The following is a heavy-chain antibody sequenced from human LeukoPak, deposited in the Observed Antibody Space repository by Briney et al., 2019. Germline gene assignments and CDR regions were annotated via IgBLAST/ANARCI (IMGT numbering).Heavy chain of an antibody. CDR2: ISSSSSYI. CDR1: GFTFSSYS. Sequence: GGSLRLSCAASGFTFSSYSMNWVRQAPGKGLEWVSSISSSSSYIYYADSVKGRFAISRDNAKNSLYLQMNSLRAEDTAVYYCARDMPGPHGSGSYYVSWGQGTLVTVSS. D-gene: IGHD3-10*01. J-gene: IGHJ4*02. CDR3: ARDMPGPHGSGSYYVS. V-gene: IGHV3-21*01.